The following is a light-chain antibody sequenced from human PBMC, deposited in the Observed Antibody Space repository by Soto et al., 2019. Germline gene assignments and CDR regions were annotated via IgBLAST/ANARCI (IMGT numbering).Light chain of an antibody. V-gene: IGKV1-9*01. Sequence: IQLTQSPSFLSASVGDRVTITCRASQGLSSDLAWYQQKPGKAPKLLIYAASTLQRGVPSRFSGSGSGTEFTLTISSLQPEDFATYYCQQLNSYPITFGQGTRLEIK. CDR2: AAS. J-gene: IGKJ5*01. CDR3: QQLNSYPIT. CDR1: QGLSSD.